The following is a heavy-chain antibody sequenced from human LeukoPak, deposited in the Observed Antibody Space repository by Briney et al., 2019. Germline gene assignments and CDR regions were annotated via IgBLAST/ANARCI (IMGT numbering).Heavy chain of an antibody. V-gene: IGHV1-69*05. CDR1: GGTFSSYA. Sequence: SVKVSCKDSGGTFSSYAISWVRQAPGQGLEWMGGIIPIFGTANYAQKFQGRVTITTDESTSTAYMELSSLRSEDTAVYYCARDISGSYHYFDYWGQGTLVNLSS. D-gene: IGHD1-26*01. J-gene: IGHJ4*02. CDR3: ARDISGSYHYFDY. CDR2: IIPIFGTA.